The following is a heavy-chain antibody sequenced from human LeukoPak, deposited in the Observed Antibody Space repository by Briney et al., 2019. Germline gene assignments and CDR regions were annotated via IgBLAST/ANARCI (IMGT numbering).Heavy chain of an antibody. CDR2: ITGSGGST. Sequence: GGSLRLSCSASGFTFSLYAMSWVRQAPGKGLEWVSAITGSGGSTYYADSVKGRFTISRDNSKNTLYLQMNSLRAEDTALYYCANNPPSIAARQDDAFDIWGQGTMVTVSS. CDR1: GFTFSLYA. CDR3: ANNPPSIAARQDDAFDI. V-gene: IGHV3-23*01. J-gene: IGHJ3*02. D-gene: IGHD6-6*01.